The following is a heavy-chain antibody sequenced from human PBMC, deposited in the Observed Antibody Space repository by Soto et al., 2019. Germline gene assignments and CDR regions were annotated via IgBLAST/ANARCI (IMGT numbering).Heavy chain of an antibody. D-gene: IGHD4-17*01. Sequence: PWGSLRLSCAASGITFVNAWMSWVRQAPGKGLEWVGRIKNKADGGTADYAAPVRGRFTISRDDSKNTLFLQMNNLETEDTAVYYCTTDPGDYEDFWGRGTLVTVSS. CDR3: TTDPGDYEDF. CDR1: GITFVNAW. J-gene: IGHJ4*02. V-gene: IGHV3-15*01. CDR2: IKNKADGGTA.